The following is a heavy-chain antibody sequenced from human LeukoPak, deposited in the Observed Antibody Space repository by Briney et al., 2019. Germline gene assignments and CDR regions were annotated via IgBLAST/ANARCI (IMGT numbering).Heavy chain of an antibody. J-gene: IGHJ6*02. D-gene: IGHD3-10*02. CDR3: ARGGFDVPGMDV. V-gene: IGHV3-74*01. CDR2: INTDGSST. Sequence: PGGSLRLSCAASGFTFSSYWMHWVRQAPGQGLGWVSRINTDGSSTSYADSVKGRFTISRDNAKNTLYLQMNSLRAEDTAVYCCARGGFDVPGMDVWGQGTTVTVSS. CDR1: GFTFSSYW.